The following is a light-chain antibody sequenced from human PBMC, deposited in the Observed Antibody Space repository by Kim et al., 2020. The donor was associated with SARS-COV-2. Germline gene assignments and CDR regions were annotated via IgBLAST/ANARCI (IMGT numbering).Light chain of an antibody. Sequence: GQRVTISCSGNGSNVGSNTVNWYQQLPGTAPKVLVYSNDQRPSGVPDRFSGSKSGTSASLAISGLLSEDEADYYCAAWDDSLNGYVFGPGTKVTVL. V-gene: IGLV1-44*01. CDR1: GSNVGSNT. CDR2: SND. J-gene: IGLJ1*01. CDR3: AAWDDSLNGYV.